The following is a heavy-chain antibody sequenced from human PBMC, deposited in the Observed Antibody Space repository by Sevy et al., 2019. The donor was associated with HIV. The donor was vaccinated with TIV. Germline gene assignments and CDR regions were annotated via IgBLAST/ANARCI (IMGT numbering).Heavy chain of an antibody. CDR2: IYYTGST. D-gene: IGHD5-12*01. J-gene: IGHJ5*02. Sequence: SETLSLTCTVSGGPISVYYWPWIRQSPGKGLEYMGYIYYTGSTNYNPSLKSRFSISLDTSKNQFSLNLISLTAADSAVYYCARAPPVRRGVDSLNWFDPWGQGTLVTVSS. V-gene: IGHV4-59*01. CDR1: GGPISVYY. CDR3: ARAPPVRRGVDSLNWFDP.